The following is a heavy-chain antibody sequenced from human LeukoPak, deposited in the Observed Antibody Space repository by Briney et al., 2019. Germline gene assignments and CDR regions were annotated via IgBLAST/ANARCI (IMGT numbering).Heavy chain of an antibody. CDR1: GFTVSSNY. J-gene: IGHJ4*02. D-gene: IGHD1-1*01. CDR3: ARTWVIDRAPGSFDY. Sequence: PGGSLRLSCAASGFTVSSNYMSWVRQAPGRGLEWVSSIYSDATTYYADSVRGRFTISKDNTQNTLYLQMKSLRGEATAVYYCARTWVIDRAPGSFDYWGQGTLVTVS. CDR2: IYSDATT. V-gene: IGHV3-53*01.